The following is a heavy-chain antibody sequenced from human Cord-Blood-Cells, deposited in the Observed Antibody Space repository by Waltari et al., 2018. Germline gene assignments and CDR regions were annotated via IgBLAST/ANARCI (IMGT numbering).Heavy chain of an antibody. V-gene: IGHV4-31*03. CDR2: IYYSGST. CDR3: ARGPYSSSSFDY. CDR1: GGSISSGGSY. Sequence: QVQLQESGPGLVKPSQTLSLTCTVSGGSISSGGSYCSWIRQHPGKDLEWIGYIYYSGSTYYNPSLKSRVTISVDTSKNQFSLKLSSVTAADTAVYYCARGPYSSSSFDYWGQGTLVTVSS. J-gene: IGHJ4*02. D-gene: IGHD6-6*01.